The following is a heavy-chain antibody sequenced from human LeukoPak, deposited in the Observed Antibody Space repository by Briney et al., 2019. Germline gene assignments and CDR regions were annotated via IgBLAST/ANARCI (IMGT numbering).Heavy chain of an antibody. Sequence: GGSLRLSCAASGFTFSSYAMSWVRQAPGKGLEWVSTISGSGGSTCYADSVKGRFTISRDNSKNTLYLQMNSLRAEDTAVYYCAKGRYQLPGDSFDYWGQGTLVTVSS. CDR2: ISGSGGST. CDR1: GFTFSSYA. D-gene: IGHD2-2*01. V-gene: IGHV3-23*01. CDR3: AKGRYQLPGDSFDY. J-gene: IGHJ4*02.